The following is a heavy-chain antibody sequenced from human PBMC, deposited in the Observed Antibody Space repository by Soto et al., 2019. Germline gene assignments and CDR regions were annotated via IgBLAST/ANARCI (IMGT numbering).Heavy chain of an antibody. CDR1: GYTFTSYG. CDR3: ARVPIMITFGGVIVTPDKYYFAY. CDR2: ISAYNGNT. J-gene: IGHJ4*02. V-gene: IGHV1-18*01. D-gene: IGHD3-16*02. Sequence: GASVKVSCKASGYTFTSYGISWVRQAPGQGLEWMGWISAYNGNTNYAQKLQGRVTMTTDTSTSTAYMELRSLRSDDTAVYYCARVPIMITFGGVIVTPDKYYFAYWGQGTLVTVSS.